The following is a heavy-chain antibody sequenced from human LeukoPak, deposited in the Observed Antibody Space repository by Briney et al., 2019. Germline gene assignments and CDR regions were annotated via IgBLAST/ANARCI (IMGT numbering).Heavy chain of an antibody. CDR2: ISWNSGSI. Sequence: GGSLRLSCAASGFTFDDYAMHWVRQAPGKGLEWVSGISWNSGSIGYADSVKGRFTISRDNAKNSLYLQMNSLRAEDTALYYCAKDRGSGSYYYGMDVWGQGTTVTVSS. CDR1: GFTFDDYA. CDR3: AKDRGSGSYYYGMDV. V-gene: IGHV3-9*01. D-gene: IGHD6-19*01. J-gene: IGHJ6*02.